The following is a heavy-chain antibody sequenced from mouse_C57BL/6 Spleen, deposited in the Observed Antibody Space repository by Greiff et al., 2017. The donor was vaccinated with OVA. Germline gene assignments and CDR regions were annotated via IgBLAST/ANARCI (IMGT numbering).Heavy chain of an antibody. J-gene: IGHJ4*01. V-gene: IGHV1-69*01. Sequence: QVQLQQPGAELVMPGASVKLSCKASGYTFTSYWMHWVKQRPGQGLEWIGEIDPSDSYTNYNQKLKGKSTLTVDKSSSTAYMQHSSLTSEDSAVYYCARGYGSSYYAMDYWGQGTSVTVSS. CDR2: IDPSDSYT. D-gene: IGHD1-1*01. CDR3: ARGYGSSYYAMDY. CDR1: GYTFTSYW.